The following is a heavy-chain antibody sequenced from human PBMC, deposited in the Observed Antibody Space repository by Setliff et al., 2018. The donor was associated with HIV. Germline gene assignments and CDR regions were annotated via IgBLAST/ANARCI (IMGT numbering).Heavy chain of an antibody. CDR2: ISGSSSYI. J-gene: IGHJ4*02. CDR1: GFTFSDYY. D-gene: IGHD6-13*01. CDR3: AKQGIAGAGLLGYFDY. V-gene: IGHV3-11*03. Sequence: GGSLRLSCAASGFTFSDYYMTWIRQAPGKGLEWISHISGSSSYIEYTDSVRGRFTISRDNSMNTLYLQMNRLRAEDTAVYYCAKQGIAGAGLLGYFDYWGQGALVTVSS.